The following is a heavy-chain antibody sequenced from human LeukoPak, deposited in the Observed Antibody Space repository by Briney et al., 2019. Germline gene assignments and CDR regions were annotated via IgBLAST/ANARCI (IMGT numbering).Heavy chain of an antibody. CDR3: ARAIAVSDAY. D-gene: IGHD6-19*01. Sequence: GGSLRLSCAASGFTFSSSAISWVRQVPGKGLEWVSGISASGGSTSYADSVRGRFTISRDNSKNTLYLQMNSLRAEDTAVYYCARAIAVSDAYWGQGTLVTVSS. CDR2: ISASGGST. CDR1: GFTFSSSA. J-gene: IGHJ4*02. V-gene: IGHV3-23*01.